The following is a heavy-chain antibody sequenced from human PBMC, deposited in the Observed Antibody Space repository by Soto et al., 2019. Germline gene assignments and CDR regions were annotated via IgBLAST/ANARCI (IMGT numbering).Heavy chain of an antibody. J-gene: IGHJ5*02. V-gene: IGHV4-39*07. CDR3: ARSIDP. Sequence: LSLTCIVSGGSISDINYFWGWIRQPPGKGLEWIGTIYNSGSTYYNPSLKSRVTISVDTSKNQFSLKLSSVTAADTAVYYCARSIDPWGQGTLVTVSS. CDR2: IYNSGST. CDR1: GGSISDINYF.